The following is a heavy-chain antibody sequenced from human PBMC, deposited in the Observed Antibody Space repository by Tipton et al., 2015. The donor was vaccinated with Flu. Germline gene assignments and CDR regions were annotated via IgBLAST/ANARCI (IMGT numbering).Heavy chain of an antibody. CDR1: GYTFTGYY. CDR3: ATVKPTGYLGTAAGWFDT. Sequence: QSGAEVKKPGASVKVSCKASGYTFTGYYMHWVRQAPGQGHEWMGWINPNSGGTNSAQSFQGRVTMTRDTSISTAYMEMTRLRSDDTAVYYCATVKPTGYLGTAAGWFDTCGQGTLVTISS. D-gene: IGHD6-13*01. V-gene: IGHV1-2*02. J-gene: IGHJ5*02. CDR2: INPNSGGT.